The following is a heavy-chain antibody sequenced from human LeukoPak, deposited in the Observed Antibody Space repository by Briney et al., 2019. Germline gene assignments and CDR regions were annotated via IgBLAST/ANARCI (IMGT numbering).Heavy chain of an antibody. CDR1: GGSISSYY. V-gene: IGHV4-4*07. J-gene: IGHJ6*03. CDR3: ARASGPFGYYYMDV. Sequence: SETLSLTCTVSGGSISSYYWSWIRQPAGKGLEWIGRIYTSGSTNYNPSLKSRVTMSVDTSKNQFSLKLSSVAAADTAVYYCARASGPFGYYYMDVWGKGTTVTVSS. D-gene: IGHD3-10*01. CDR2: IYTSGST.